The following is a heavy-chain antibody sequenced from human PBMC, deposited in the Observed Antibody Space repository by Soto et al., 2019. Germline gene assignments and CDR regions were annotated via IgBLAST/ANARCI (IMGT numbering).Heavy chain of an antibody. CDR1: GGSISSYY. V-gene: IGHV4-59*01. D-gene: IGHD1-26*01. CDR3: ARQYGGSFADY. J-gene: IGHJ4*02. CDR2: IYYSGST. Sequence: SDTLSLTCTVPGGSISSYYWSWIRQPPGKGLEWIGYIYYSGSTNYNPSLKSRVTISLDTSKNQFSLKLVSVTAADTAVYYCARQYGGSFADYWGQGTLVTVSS.